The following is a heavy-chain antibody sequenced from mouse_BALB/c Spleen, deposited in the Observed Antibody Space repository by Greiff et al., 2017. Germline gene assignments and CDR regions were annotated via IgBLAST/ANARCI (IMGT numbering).Heavy chain of an antibody. CDR1: GFTFSSFG. V-gene: IGHV5-17*02. CDR2: ISSGSSTI. D-gene: IGHD1-1*01. Sequence: EVHLVESGGGLVQPGGSRKLSCAASGFTFSSFGMHWVRQAPEKGLEWVAYISSGSSTIYYADTVKGRFTISRDNPKNTLFLQMTSLRSEDTAMYYCARRLLQDYYAMDYWGQGTSVTVSS. CDR3: ARRLLQDYYAMDY. J-gene: IGHJ4*01.